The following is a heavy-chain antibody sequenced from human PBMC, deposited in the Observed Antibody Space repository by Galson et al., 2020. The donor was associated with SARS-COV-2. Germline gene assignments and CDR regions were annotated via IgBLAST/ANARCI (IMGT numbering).Heavy chain of an antibody. CDR3: AGGTSTDVVLNAFDC. CDR2: VYYTGST. Sequence: ETLSLTCTVSGDSISSSSYYWGWIRQPPGKRLDWIGTVYYTGSTHYNPSLKSRVTILVDTSKNQFSLKLSSVTAADTALYYCAGGTSTDVVLNAFDCWSQGTMVTVSS. D-gene: IGHD2-8*01. CDR1: GDSISSSSYY. V-gene: IGHV4-39*07. J-gene: IGHJ3*01.